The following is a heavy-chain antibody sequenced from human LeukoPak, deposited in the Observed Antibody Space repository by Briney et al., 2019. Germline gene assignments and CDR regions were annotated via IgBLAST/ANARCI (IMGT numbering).Heavy chain of an antibody. Sequence: GASVKASCKASGYTFSSYWIHWVRQAPGKGLEWMGGFDPEDGETIYAQKFQGRVTMTEDTSTDTAYMELSSLRSEDTAVYYCARDSGMDVWGQGTTVTVSS. V-gene: IGHV1-24*01. CDR2: FDPEDGET. J-gene: IGHJ6*02. CDR1: GYTFSSYW. CDR3: ARDSGMDV.